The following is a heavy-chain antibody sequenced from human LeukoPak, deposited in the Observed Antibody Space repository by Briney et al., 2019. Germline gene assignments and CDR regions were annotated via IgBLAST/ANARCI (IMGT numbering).Heavy chain of an antibody. CDR3: ARVRGIAARLRSDAFDI. J-gene: IGHJ3*02. CDR1: GYTFTGYY. Sequence: ASVKVSCKASGYTFTGYYTHWVRQAPGQGLEWMGRINPNSGGTNYAQKFQGRVTMTRDTSISTAYMELSSLRSEDTAVYYCARVRGIAARLRSDAFDIWGQGTMVTVSS. V-gene: IGHV1-2*06. D-gene: IGHD6-6*01. CDR2: INPNSGGT.